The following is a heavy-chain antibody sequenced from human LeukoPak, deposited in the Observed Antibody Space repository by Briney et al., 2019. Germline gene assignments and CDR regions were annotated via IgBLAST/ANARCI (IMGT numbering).Heavy chain of an antibody. D-gene: IGHD6-19*01. Sequence: PSETLSLTCTVSGGSTSSYYWSWIRQPPGKGLEWIGYIYYSGSTNYNPSLKSRVTISVDTSKNQFSLKLSSVTAADTAVYYCARLMKAVAGLDYWGQGTLVTVSS. J-gene: IGHJ4*02. V-gene: IGHV4-59*01. CDR1: GGSTSSYY. CDR2: IYYSGST. CDR3: ARLMKAVAGLDY.